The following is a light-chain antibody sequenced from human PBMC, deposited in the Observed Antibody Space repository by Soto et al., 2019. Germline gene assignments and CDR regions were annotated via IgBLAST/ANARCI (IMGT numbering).Light chain of an antibody. V-gene: IGLV4-69*01. Sequence: QSVLTQSPSASASLGASVKLTCTLSSAHSNYAIAWHQQRPEKGPRYLMKLNSDGTHSKGDGIPDRFSGSSSGAERSLTISSLQSEDEADYYCVVWDDSLNGVVFGGGTQLTVL. CDR1: SAHSNYA. CDR3: VVWDDSLNGVV. J-gene: IGLJ2*01. CDR2: LNSDGTH.